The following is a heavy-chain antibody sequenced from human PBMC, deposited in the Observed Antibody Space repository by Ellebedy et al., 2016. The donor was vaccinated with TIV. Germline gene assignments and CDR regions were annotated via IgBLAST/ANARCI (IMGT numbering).Heavy chain of an antibody. D-gene: IGHD5-18*01. CDR3: ARKELGYTAMATRWFDP. CDR1: GGSFSGYY. CDR2: INHSGST. V-gene: IGHV4-34*01. J-gene: IGHJ5*02. Sequence: SETLSLXXAVYGGSFSGYYWSWIRQPPGKGLEWIGEINHSGSTNYNPSLKSRVTISVDTSKNQFSLKLSSVTAADTAVYYCARKELGYTAMATRWFDPWGQGTLVTVSS.